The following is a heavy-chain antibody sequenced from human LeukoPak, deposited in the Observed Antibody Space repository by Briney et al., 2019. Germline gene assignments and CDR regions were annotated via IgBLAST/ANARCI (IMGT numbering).Heavy chain of an antibody. J-gene: IGHJ6*03. CDR2: IYYSGST. Sequence: PSETLSLTCTVSGGSISSSSYYWGWIRQPPGKGLEWIGSIYYSGSTYYNPSLKSRVTISVDTSKNQFSLKLSSVTAADTAVYYCARGGRDTAKVQTTIYYYYYYMDVWGKGTTVTVSS. CDR3: ARGGRDTAKVQTTIYYYYYYMDV. V-gene: IGHV4-39*07. CDR1: GGSISSSSYY. D-gene: IGHD5-18*01.